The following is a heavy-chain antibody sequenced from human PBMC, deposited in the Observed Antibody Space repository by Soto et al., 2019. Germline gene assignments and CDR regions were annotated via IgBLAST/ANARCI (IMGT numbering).Heavy chain of an antibody. J-gene: IGHJ4*02. CDR3: ARLGCSGGSCPDY. Sequence: SETLSLTYTVSGGSISSYYWSWIRQPPGKGLEWIGYIYYSGSTNYNPSLKSRVTISVDTSKNQFSLRLSSVTAADTAVYYCARLGCSGGSCPDYWGQGTLVTVSS. CDR1: GGSISSYY. CDR2: IYYSGST. D-gene: IGHD2-15*01. V-gene: IGHV4-59*08.